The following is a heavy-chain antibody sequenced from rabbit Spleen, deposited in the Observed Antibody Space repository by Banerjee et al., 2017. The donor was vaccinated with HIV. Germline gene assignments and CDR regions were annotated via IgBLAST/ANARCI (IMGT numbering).Heavy chain of an antibody. V-gene: IGHV1S40*01. CDR3: ARDGDGGGAGGNYLYL. CDR1: GFSFSSSDY. CDR2: IAGSSSGFT. Sequence: QSLEESGGDLVKPGASLTLTCTASGFSFSSSDYMCWVRQAPGKGLEWIACIAGSSSGFTYSATWAKGRFTCSKTSSTTVTLQMTRLTAADTATYFCARDGDGGGAGGNYLYLWGPGTLVTVS. J-gene: IGHJ4*01. D-gene: IGHD8-1*01.